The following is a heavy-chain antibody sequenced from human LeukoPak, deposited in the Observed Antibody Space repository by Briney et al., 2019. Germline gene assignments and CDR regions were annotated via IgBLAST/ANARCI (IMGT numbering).Heavy chain of an antibody. V-gene: IGHV3-49*04. CDR2: IRRRANDGTT. CDR1: GFNFGDYG. CDR3: TRADGDYDHHFFDY. Sequence: GGSLRLSCTGSGFNFGDYGLSWVRQAPGKGLEWIGFIRRRANDGTTEYAASVKGRFTMSRDDSKSIVYLQMNGLQTEDTALYYCTRADGDYDHHFFDYWGQGTQVIVSS. J-gene: IGHJ4*02. D-gene: IGHD4-17*01.